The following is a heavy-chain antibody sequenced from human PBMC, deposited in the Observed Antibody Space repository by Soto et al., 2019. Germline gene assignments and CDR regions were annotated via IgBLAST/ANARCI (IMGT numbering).Heavy chain of an antibody. J-gene: IGHJ4*02. CDR1: GFTFSSYA. CDR3: ARQWLDSYYFDY. Sequence: GGSLRLSCAASGFTFSSYAMHWVRQAPGKGLEYVSAISSNGGSTYYANSVKGRFTISRDNSKNTLYLQMGSLRAEDMAVYYCARQWLDSYYFDYWGLGTLVTVSS. D-gene: IGHD6-19*01. V-gene: IGHV3-64*01. CDR2: ISSNGGST.